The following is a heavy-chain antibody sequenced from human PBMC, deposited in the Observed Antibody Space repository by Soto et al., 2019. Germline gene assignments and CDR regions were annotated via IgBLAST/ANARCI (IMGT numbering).Heavy chain of an antibody. J-gene: IGHJ4*02. D-gene: IGHD3-3*01. CDR2: IFSNDEK. Sequence: QVTLKESGPVLVKPTETLTLTCTVSGFSLSNARMGVSWIRQPPGKALEWLAHIFSNDEKSYSTSLKSRLTTSKDSSKSQVVLTMTNMDPVDTATYYCARISPLSYYDFWSGYSGFDYWGQGTLVTVSS. CDR1: GFSLSNARMG. V-gene: IGHV2-26*01. CDR3: ARISPLSYYDFWSGYSGFDY.